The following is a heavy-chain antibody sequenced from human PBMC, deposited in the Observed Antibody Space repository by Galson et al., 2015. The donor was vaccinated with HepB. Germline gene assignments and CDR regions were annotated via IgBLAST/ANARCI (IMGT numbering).Heavy chain of an antibody. D-gene: IGHD3-10*01. CDR2: ISSSSYI. Sequence: SLRLSCAASGFTFSSYSMNWVRQAPGKGLEWVSSISSSSYIYYADSVKGRFTISRDNAKNSLYLQMNSLRAEDTAVYYCAREGVYYGSGSYYNVNVEGVDYWGQGTLVTVSS. CDR3: AREGVYYGSGSYYNVNVEGVDY. CDR1: GFTFSSYS. J-gene: IGHJ4*02. V-gene: IGHV3-21*01.